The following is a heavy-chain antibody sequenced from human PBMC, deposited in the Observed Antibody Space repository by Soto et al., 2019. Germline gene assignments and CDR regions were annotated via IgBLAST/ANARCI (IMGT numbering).Heavy chain of an antibody. CDR2: IYSGGGGST. J-gene: IGHJ3*02. CDR3: ARDEGRNAFDI. V-gene: IGHV3-53*01. CDR1: GFTVSSNY. Sequence: EVQLVESGGGLIQPGGSLRLSCVASGFTVSSNYMSWVRQAPGKGLEWVSVIYSGGGGSTYYADSVKGRFTISRDNCKNTLYLQMNSLRAEDTAVYYCARDEGRNAFDIWGQGTMVTVSS.